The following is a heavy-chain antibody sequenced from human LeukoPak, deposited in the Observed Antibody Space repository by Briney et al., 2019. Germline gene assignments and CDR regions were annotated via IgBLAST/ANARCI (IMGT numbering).Heavy chain of an antibody. CDR2: IIPIFGTA. Sequence: ASVKVSCKASGGTFSSYAISWVRQAPGQGLEWMGGIIPIFGTANYAQKFQGRVTITADESTSTAYMELSSLRSEDTAVYYCARSAVGVGTRNHYSYVMDVFSKGTSATVSS. CDR1: GGTFSSYA. J-gene: IGHJ6*04. CDR3: ARSAVGVGTRNHYSYVMDV. V-gene: IGHV1-69*01. D-gene: IGHD1-14*01.